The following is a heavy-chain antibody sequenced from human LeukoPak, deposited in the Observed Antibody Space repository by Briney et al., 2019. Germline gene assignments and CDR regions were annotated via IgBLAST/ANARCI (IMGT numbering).Heavy chain of an antibody. CDR1: GGTFSSYA. D-gene: IGHD5-12*01. Sequence: ASVKVSCKASGGTFSSYAISWGRQAPGQGLEWMGRIIPILGIANYAQKFQGRVTITADKSTSTAYMELSSLRSEETAVHYCARVLVATVRGGVLDYYYYGMDVWGQGTTVTVSS. CDR2: IIPILGIA. V-gene: IGHV1-69*04. J-gene: IGHJ6*02. CDR3: ARVLVATVRGGVLDYYYYGMDV.